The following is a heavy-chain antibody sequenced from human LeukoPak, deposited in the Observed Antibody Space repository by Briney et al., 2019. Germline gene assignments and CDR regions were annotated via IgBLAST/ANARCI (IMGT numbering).Heavy chain of an antibody. CDR2: ISSSSSYI. Sequence: GGSLRLSCAASGFTFSSYSMNWVRQAPGKGLEWVSSISSSSSYIYYADSVKGRFTISRDNAKNSLYLQMNSLRAEDTAVYYCARQYSGSCRAFDYWGQGTTVTVSS. J-gene: IGHJ4*03. CDR1: GFTFSSYS. V-gene: IGHV3-21*01. D-gene: IGHD1-26*01. CDR3: ARQYSGSCRAFDY.